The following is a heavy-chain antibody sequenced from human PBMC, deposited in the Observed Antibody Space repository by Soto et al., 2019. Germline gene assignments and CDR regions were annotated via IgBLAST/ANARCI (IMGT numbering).Heavy chain of an antibody. J-gene: IGHJ6*02. CDR3: AKLSVFWSGYYPEFPYYYCGMDV. CDR1: GFTFSSYA. CDR2: ISGSGGST. Sequence: GGSLRLSCAASGFTFSSYAMSWVRQAPGKGLEWVSAISGSGGSTYYADSVKGRFTISRDNSKNTLYLQMNSLRAEDTAVYYCAKLSVFWSGYYPEFPYYYCGMDVWGQGTTVTVSS. V-gene: IGHV3-23*01. D-gene: IGHD3-3*01.